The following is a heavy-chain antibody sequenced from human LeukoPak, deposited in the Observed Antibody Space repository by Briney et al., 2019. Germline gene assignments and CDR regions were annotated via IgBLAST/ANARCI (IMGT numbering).Heavy chain of an antibody. CDR1: GFTFRNYG. D-gene: IGHD6-19*01. Sequence: GRSLRLSCAASGFTFRNYGVHWVRQAPGKGLEWVALIWYDGSNKYYADSVKGRFTISRDNSKNMLYLQMNSLRTEDTAVYYCATLRSDSSGWYYFDYWGQGTLVTVSS. CDR3: ATLRSDSSGWYYFDY. J-gene: IGHJ4*02. V-gene: IGHV3-33*01. CDR2: IWYDGSNK.